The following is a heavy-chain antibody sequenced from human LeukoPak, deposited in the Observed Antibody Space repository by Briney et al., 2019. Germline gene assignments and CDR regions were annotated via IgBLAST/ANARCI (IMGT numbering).Heavy chain of an antibody. CDR3: ARALKTGEYYFGMDV. CDR2: ISSRSSYS. D-gene: IGHD1-1*01. Sequence: GGSLRLSCAASGFSFSDYYMSWIRQAPGKGLEWTSYISSRSSYSTYADSVKGRFTISRDNAKNSLYLQMNSLRADDTAVYYCARALKTGEYYFGMDVWGQGTTVTVSS. CDR1: GFSFSDYY. V-gene: IGHV3-11*05. J-gene: IGHJ6*01.